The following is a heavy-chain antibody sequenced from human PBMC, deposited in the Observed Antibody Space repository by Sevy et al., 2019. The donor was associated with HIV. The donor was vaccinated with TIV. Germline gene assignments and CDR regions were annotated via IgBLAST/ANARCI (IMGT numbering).Heavy chain of an antibody. CDR1: GFTFNTYW. Sequence: GGSLRLSCVASGFTFNTYWMTWVRQAPGKGLEWVANINPDGSEKDYVDSLKGRFTVSRDNAETSLYLHMNSLRVDDTAVYFCARLLWDVVVVPGTTPGQYFDYWGQRTLVTVSS. V-gene: IGHV3-7*01. CDR3: ARLLWDVVVVPGTTPGQYFDY. J-gene: IGHJ4*02. D-gene: IGHD2-2*01. CDR2: INPDGSEK.